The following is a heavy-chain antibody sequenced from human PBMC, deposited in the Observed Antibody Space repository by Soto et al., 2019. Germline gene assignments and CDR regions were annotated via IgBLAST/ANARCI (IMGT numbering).Heavy chain of an antibody. CDR1: GFTFSNYA. D-gene: IGHD6-19*01. CDR3: AKTDKIHCLSIGWANRFDS. V-gene: IGHV3-23*01. CDR2: ITSAGST. Sequence: EVQLLESGGDLAQPGGSLRLICAASGFTFSNYAMTWVRQSPGKGLEWVSTITSAGSTFYGDTVKGRFTISRDNSKSTLYLQINRPGAEETGVYYLAKTDKIHCLSIGWANRFDSWGQGTLVTVSS. J-gene: IGHJ4*02.